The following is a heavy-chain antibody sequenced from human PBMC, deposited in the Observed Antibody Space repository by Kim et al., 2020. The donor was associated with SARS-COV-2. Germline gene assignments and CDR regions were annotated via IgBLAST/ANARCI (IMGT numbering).Heavy chain of an antibody. CDR2: ITKSSTTI. D-gene: IGHD3-16*01. CDR1: GFTFSAYD. CDR3: VRDRMGGAFDM. V-gene: IGHV3-48*02. Sequence: GGSLRLSCATSGFTFSAYDMNWVRQAPGKGLERLSFITKSSTTIYYADSVEGRFTISRDNAKNSLFLQMNSLRDEDTALYYCVRDRMGGAFDMWGQGTMV. J-gene: IGHJ3*02.